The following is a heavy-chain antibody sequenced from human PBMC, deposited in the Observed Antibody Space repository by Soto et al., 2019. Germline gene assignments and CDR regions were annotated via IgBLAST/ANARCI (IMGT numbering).Heavy chain of an antibody. D-gene: IGHD5-12*01. Sequence: QLQLQESGSGLVKPSQTLSLTCAVSGGSISSGGYSWSWLRQPPGKGLEWIGYIYHSGSTYYNPSLKSPGTISVDRSKNQFSLKLSSVTAADTAVYYWAKLYSVYGFGYWGQGTRVTVS. CDR3: AKLYSVYGFGY. J-gene: IGHJ4*02. V-gene: IGHV4-30-2*01. CDR2: IYHSGST. CDR1: GGSISSGGYS.